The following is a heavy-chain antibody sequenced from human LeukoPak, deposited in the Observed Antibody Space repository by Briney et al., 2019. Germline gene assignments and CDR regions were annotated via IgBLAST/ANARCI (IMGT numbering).Heavy chain of an antibody. CDR2: INPNSGGT. CDR3: ARDRPLGYCSSTSCYSIDP. V-gene: IGHV1-2*06. CDR1: GYTFTGYY. Sequence: ASVKVSCKASGYTFTGYYMHWVRQAPGQGLEWMGRINPNSGGTNYAQKFQGRVTMTRDTSISTAYMELSRLRSDDTAVYYCARDRPLGYCSSTSCYSIDPWGHGTLVTVSS. J-gene: IGHJ5*02. D-gene: IGHD2-2*01.